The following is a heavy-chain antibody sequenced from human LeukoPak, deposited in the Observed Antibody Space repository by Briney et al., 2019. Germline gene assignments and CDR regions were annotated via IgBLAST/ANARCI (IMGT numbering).Heavy chain of an antibody. D-gene: IGHD3-16*01. CDR3: AKALGDWPTTLDY. CDR2: ISGSGGST. V-gene: IGHV3-23*01. CDR1: GFTFSSYG. J-gene: IGHJ4*02. Sequence: GGSLRLSCAASGFTFSSYGMSWVRQAPGKGLEWVSAISGSGGSTYYADSVKGRFTISRDNSKNTLYLQMNSLTAADTAVYFCAKALGDWPTTLDYWGRGTLVTVSS.